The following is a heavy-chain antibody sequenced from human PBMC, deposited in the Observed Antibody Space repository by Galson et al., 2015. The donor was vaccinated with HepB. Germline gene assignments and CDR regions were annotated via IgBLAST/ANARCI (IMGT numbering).Heavy chain of an antibody. CDR3: ARDLGSRFADIVVVPAAYAFDI. D-gene: IGHD2-2*01. CDR1: GYTFTTNG. J-gene: IGHJ3*02. V-gene: IGHV1-18*03. Sequence: SCKASGYTFTTNGISWVRQAPGQGLEWMGWISANSGNTYYAQRFQDRVTVTRETSTSTAYMELRSLTSEDMAVYYCARDLGSRFADIVVVPAAYAFDIWGQGTMVTVSS. CDR2: ISANSGNT.